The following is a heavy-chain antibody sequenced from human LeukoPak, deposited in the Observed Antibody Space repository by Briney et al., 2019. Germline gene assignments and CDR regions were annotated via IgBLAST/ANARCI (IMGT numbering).Heavy chain of an antibody. Sequence: SETLSLTCTVSGGSITYYYWSWIRQPPGKGLEWMGYIYYDGSTNYNPSLKSRVTISVDASKNQFSLRLTSVTAADTAVYYCARVGVAGPYYFDYWGQGTLVTVSS. D-gene: IGHD6-19*01. CDR2: IYYDGST. V-gene: IGHV4-59*01. J-gene: IGHJ4*02. CDR3: ARVGVAGPYYFDY. CDR1: GGSITYYY.